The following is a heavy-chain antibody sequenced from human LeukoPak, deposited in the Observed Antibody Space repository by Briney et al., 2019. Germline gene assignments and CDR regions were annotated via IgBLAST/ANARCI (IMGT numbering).Heavy chain of an antibody. Sequence: PGGSLRLSCAASGFTFSSYAMSWVRQAPGKGLEWVSSISSSSTYIDYADSVKGRFTISRDNAKNSLYLQMSSLRAEDTAVYYCARDTGPFDYWGQGTLVTVSS. CDR1: GFTFSSYA. V-gene: IGHV3-21*01. CDR2: ISSSSTYI. CDR3: ARDTGPFDY. J-gene: IGHJ4*02.